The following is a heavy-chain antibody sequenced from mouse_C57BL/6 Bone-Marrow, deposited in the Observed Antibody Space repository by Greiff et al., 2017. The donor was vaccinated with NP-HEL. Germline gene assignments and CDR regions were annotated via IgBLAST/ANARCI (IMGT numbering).Heavy chain of an antibody. V-gene: IGHV1-78*01. CDR3: ARRTTVGYFDV. CDR2: IYPRDGSS. Sequence: VMLVESDAELVKPGASVKISCKVSGYTFTDHTIHWMKQRPEQGLEWIGYIYPRDGSSRYNEKFKGKATLTEDNSSSTAYMQLNSLPSEDSAVFVGARRTTVGYFDVWGTGTTVTVSS. J-gene: IGHJ1*03. CDR1: GYTFTDHT. D-gene: IGHD1-1*01.